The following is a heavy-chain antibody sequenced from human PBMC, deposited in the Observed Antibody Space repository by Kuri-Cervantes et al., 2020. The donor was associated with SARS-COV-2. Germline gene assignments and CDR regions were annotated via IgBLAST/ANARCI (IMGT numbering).Heavy chain of an antibody. CDR2: INPNSGGT. CDR3: ARRIAVAGTYYYYYMDV. CDR1: GYTFTGYY. V-gene: IGHV1-2*02. Sequence: ASVKVSCKASGYTFTGYYMHWVRQAPGQGLEWMGWINPNSGGTNYAQKFQGRVTMTRDTSISTAYMELSRLRSDDTAVYYCARRIAVAGTYYYYYMDVWGKGTTVTVSS. D-gene: IGHD6-19*01. J-gene: IGHJ6*03.